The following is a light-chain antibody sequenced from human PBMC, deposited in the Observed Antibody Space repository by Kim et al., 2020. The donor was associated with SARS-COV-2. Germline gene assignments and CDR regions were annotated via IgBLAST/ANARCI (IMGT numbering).Light chain of an antibody. CDR1: NSDIGGYNY. CDR3: ISYTSATTWV. V-gene: IGLV2-14*03. Sequence: GQSINLSCTRTNSDIGGYNYVSWYQQHQGKAPQLMIYAVTARPSGVSSRFSGSKSGNTASLTISGLQAEDEADYYCISYTSATTWVFGGGTQLTVL. CDR2: AVT. J-gene: IGLJ3*02.